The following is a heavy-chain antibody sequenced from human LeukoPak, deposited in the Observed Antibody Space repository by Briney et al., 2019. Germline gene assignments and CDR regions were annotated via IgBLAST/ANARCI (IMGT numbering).Heavy chain of an antibody. J-gene: IGHJ3*02. V-gene: IGHV4-59*01. Sequence: PSETLSLTCTVSGGSISSYYWSWIRQPPGKGLEWIGYIYYSGSTNYNPSLKSRVTISVDTSKSQFSLKLSSVTAADTAAYYCARDRYCSSTSCSPGAFDIWGQGTMVTVSS. D-gene: IGHD2-2*01. CDR1: GGSISSYY. CDR3: ARDRYCSSTSCSPGAFDI. CDR2: IYYSGST.